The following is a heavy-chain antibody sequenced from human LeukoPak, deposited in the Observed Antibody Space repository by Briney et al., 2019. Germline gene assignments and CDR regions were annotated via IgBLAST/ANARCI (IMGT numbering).Heavy chain of an antibody. CDR2: ISVYNGKT. J-gene: IGHJ4*02. V-gene: IGHV1-18*01. CDR3: ARHMTTVVTSLDN. CDR1: GYDFSSYG. Sequence: GASVNVSCKASGYDFSSYGISWVRQAPGQCLQWMGWISVYNGKTKYGPLQGRVTLTADTSTDTAYMELTGLSSDDTAIYYCARHMTTVVTSLDNWGQGTLVTVSS. D-gene: IGHD4-23*01.